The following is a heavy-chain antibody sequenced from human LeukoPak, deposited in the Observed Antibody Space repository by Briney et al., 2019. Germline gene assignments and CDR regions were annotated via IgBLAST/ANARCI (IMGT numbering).Heavy chain of an antibody. CDR2: IYYSGST. CDR1: GGSINSADNY. D-gene: IGHD3-10*01. CDR3: ARGSGSDPWPIFDP. V-gene: IGHV4-30-4*01. Sequence: SQTLSLTCTVSGGSINSADNYWTWTRQPPGKGLEWIGFIYYSGSTYHNPSLKSRVAIISDTSKNHFSLILTSVTAADTAVYYCARGSGSDPWPIFDPWGQGTLVTVSS. J-gene: IGHJ5*02.